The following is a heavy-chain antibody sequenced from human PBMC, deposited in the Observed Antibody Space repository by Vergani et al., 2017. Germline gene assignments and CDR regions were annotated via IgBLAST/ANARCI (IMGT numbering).Heavy chain of an antibody. CDR2: VSWNSETI. Sequence: EEKLVESGGGLVQPGRSLRLPCEASGFRFDEYAMHWVRRVPGKGLEWVSGVSWNSETIRYADSVKGRFTISRDNAKSSLYLQMDSLRPEDTAHYYCAKGQQLVFFSVDVWGIGTSVTVTA. D-gene: IGHD6-13*01. CDR3: AKGQQLVFFSVDV. V-gene: IGHV3-9*01. CDR1: GFRFDEYA. J-gene: IGHJ6*04.